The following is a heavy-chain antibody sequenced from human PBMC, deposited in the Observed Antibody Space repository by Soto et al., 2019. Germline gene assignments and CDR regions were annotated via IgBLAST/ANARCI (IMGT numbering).Heavy chain of an antibody. V-gene: IGHV1-46*01. CDR3: AREPTISSSSSNYYYYGMDV. CDR2: INPSGGST. J-gene: IGHJ6*02. CDR1: GYTFTSYD. Sequence: GSSGKVCCKASGYTFTSYDMHWVRQAPGQGLEWMGIINPSGGSTSYAQKFQGRVTMTRDTSTSTVYMELSSLRSEDTAVYYCAREPTISSSSSNYYYYGMDVWGQGTTVTVSS. D-gene: IGHD6-6*01.